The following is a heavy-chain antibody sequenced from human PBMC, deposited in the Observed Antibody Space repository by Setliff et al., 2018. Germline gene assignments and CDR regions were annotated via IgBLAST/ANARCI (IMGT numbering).Heavy chain of an antibody. V-gene: IGHV4-61*09. CDR3: AMWQLGWFDP. Sequence: PSETLSLTCTVSGGSISSGSNYWSWIRQPAGKGLEWIGHFYTSGITSYNPSLKSRVTISVDTSKNQVSLKLSSVTAADTAVYYCAMWQLGWFDPWGQGTLVTVSS. CDR2: FYTSGIT. D-gene: IGHD1-26*01. CDR1: GGSISSGSNY. J-gene: IGHJ5*02.